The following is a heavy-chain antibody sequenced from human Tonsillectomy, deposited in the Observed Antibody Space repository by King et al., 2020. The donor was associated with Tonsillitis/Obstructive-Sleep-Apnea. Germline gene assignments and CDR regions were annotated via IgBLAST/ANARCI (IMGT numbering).Heavy chain of an antibody. V-gene: IGHV6-1*01. CDR3: ARNGGDFGYTIYWYFDL. Sequence: VQLQQSGPRLVKPSQTLSLTCAISGDSVSSDSAAWNWIRQSPSRGLEWLGRTYYRSKWYNDYAVSVKSRITINPDTSENQFSLQLNSVTPEDTAVYYCARNGGDFGYTIYWYFDLWGRGTLVTVSS. D-gene: IGHD3-16*01. CDR1: GDSVSSDSAA. CDR2: TYYRSKWYN. J-gene: IGHJ2*01.